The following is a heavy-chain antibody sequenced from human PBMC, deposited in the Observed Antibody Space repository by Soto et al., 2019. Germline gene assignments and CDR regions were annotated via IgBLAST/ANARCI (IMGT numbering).Heavy chain of an antibody. CDR1: GYSFTSYW. J-gene: IGHJ6*02. CDR3: ARLAPYCSSTSCSARYYYYGMDV. CDR2: IDPSDSYT. V-gene: IGHV5-10-1*01. Sequence: GESLKISCKGSGYSFTSYWISWVRQMPGKGLEWMGRIDPSDSYTNYSPSFQGHVTISADKSISTAYLQWSSLKASDTAMYYCARLAPYCSSTSCSARYYYYGMDVWGQGTTVTVSS. D-gene: IGHD2-2*01.